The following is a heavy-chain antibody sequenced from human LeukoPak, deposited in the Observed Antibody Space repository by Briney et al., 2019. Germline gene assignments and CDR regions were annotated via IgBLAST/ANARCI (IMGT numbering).Heavy chain of an antibody. CDR3: ARRNYYYYMDV. CDR2: IYTSGST. J-gene: IGHJ6*03. Sequence: PSETLSLTCTVSGGSISSYYWRWIRQPPGKGLEWIGYIYTSGSTNYNPSRKSRVTISVDTSKNQFSLKLSSVTAADTAVYYCARRNYYYYMDVWGKGTTVTVSS. CDR1: GGSISSYY. V-gene: IGHV4-4*09.